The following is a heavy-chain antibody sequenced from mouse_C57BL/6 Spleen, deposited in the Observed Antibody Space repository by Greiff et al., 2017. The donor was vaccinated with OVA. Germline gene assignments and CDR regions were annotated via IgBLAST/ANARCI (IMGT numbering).Heavy chain of an antibody. J-gene: IGHJ2*01. D-gene: IGHD2-4*01. CDR3: AREDYDYNVGLDY. Sequence: VQLQEPGPGLVKPSQSLSLTCSVTGYSITSGYYWNWIRQFPGNKLEWMGYISYDGSNNYNPSLKNRITITRDTSTNQFFLKLNSLTTEDTATYDCAREDYDYNVGLDYWGQGTTLTVSS. CDR2: ISYDGSN. CDR1: GYSITSGYY. V-gene: IGHV3-6*01.